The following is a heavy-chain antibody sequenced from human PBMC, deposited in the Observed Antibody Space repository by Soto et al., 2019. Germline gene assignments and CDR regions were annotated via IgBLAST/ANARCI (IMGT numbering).Heavy chain of an antibody. CDR1: GFTFSTAW. V-gene: IGHV3-15*01. CDR3: TAAAGSYYYYYYGMDV. J-gene: IGHJ6*01. CDR2: IKSKTDGGTT. D-gene: IGHD2-15*01. Sequence: PGGSLRLSCAASGFTFSTAWMSWVRQAPGKGLEWVGRIKSKTDGGTTDYAAHVQGRITISRDDPKNTLYLQMNSLKTEDTAVYYCTAAAGSYYYYYYGMDVWGQGTTVTVPS.